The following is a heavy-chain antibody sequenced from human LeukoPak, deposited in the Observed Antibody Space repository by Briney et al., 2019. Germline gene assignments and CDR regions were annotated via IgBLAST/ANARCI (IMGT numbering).Heavy chain of an antibody. J-gene: IGHJ4*02. CDR1: GFTFSSYW. CDR3: AREGYYGDYPCYFDY. Sequence: GGSLRLSCAASGFTFSSYWMSWVRQAPGKGLEWVANIKQDESEKYYVDSVKGRFTISRDNAKNSLYLQMNSLRAEDTAVYYCAREGYYGDYPCYFDYWGQGTLVTVSS. CDR2: IKQDESEK. D-gene: IGHD4-17*01. V-gene: IGHV3-7*03.